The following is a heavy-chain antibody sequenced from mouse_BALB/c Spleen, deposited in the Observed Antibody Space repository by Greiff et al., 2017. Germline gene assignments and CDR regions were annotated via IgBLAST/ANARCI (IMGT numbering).Heavy chain of an antibody. V-gene: IGHV14-3*02. Sequence: VQRVESGAELVKPGASVKLSCTASGFNIKDTYMHWVKQRPEQGLEWIGRIDPANGNTKYDPKFQGKATITADTSSNTAYLQLSSLTSEDTAVYYCARSPRDYAMDYWGQGTSVTVSS. CDR1: GFNIKDTY. J-gene: IGHJ4*01. CDR3: ARSPRDYAMDY. CDR2: IDPANGNT.